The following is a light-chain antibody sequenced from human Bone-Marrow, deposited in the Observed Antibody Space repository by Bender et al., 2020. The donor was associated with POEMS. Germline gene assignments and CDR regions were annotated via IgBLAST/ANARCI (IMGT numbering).Light chain of an antibody. CDR1: SSVVASYNL. CDR3: CSYAGTDTFV. CDR2: DVT. Sequence: QSALTQPPSASGSPGQSITVSCTGTSSVVASYNLVSWYQLHPGKAPRLMIYDVTKRPSGVPDRFSGSKSGNTASLTISGLQAEDEADYYCCSYAGTDTFVFGTGTTVTAL. J-gene: IGLJ1*01. V-gene: IGLV2-11*01.